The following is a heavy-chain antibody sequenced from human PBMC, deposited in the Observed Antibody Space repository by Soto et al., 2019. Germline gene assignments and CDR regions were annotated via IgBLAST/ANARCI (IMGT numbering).Heavy chain of an antibody. Sequence: QVQLVQSGAEVKKPGSSVKVSCKASGGTFSSYAISWVRQAPGQGLEWMGGIIPIFGTANYAQKFQGRVTITADISTSTAYMELSSLRSEDTAVYYCARGFTIFGVVNYYYGMDVWGQGTTVTVSS. J-gene: IGHJ6*02. CDR2: IIPIFGTA. CDR1: GGTFSSYA. CDR3: ARGFTIFGVVNYYYGMDV. D-gene: IGHD3-3*01. V-gene: IGHV1-69*06.